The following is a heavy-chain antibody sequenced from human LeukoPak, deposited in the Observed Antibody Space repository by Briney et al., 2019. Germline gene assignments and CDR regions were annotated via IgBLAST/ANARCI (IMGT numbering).Heavy chain of an antibody. J-gene: IGHJ6*03. CDR3: ARGRRPYYYYYMDV. Sequence: ASVKVSCKASGGTFGSYAISWVRQAPGQGLEWMGGIIPIFGTANYAQKFQGRVTITTDESTSTAYMELSSLRSEDTAVYYCARGRRPYYYYYMDVWGKGTTVTVSS. V-gene: IGHV1-69*05. CDR2: IIPIFGTA. CDR1: GGTFGSYA.